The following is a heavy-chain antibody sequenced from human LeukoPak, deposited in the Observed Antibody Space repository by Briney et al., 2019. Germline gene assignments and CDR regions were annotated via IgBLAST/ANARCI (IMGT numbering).Heavy chain of an antibody. D-gene: IGHD3-22*01. CDR2: IYTSGST. J-gene: IGHJ4*02. CDR3: ARSSMIVVVTPLYYFDY. V-gene: IGHV4-4*07. Sequence: SXTLSLTCTVSGGSISSYYWSWIRQPAGKGLEWIGRIYTSGSTNYNPSLKSRVTISEDTSKNQFSLKLSSVTAADTAVYYCARSSMIVVVTPLYYFDYWGQGTLVTVSS. CDR1: GGSISSYY.